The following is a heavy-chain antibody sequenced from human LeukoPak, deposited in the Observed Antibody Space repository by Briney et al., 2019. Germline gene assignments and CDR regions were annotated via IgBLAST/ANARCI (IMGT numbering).Heavy chain of an antibody. V-gene: IGHV3-23*01. Sequence: GGSLRLSCAASGFTFSSYAMSWVRQAPGKGLERVSAISGSGGSTYYADSVKGRFTISRDNAKNSLYLQMNSLRAEDTAVYYCARDVPSIAVAGPTPFDYWGQGTLVTVSS. J-gene: IGHJ4*02. CDR3: ARDVPSIAVAGPTPFDY. CDR2: ISGSGGST. CDR1: GFTFSSYA. D-gene: IGHD6-19*01.